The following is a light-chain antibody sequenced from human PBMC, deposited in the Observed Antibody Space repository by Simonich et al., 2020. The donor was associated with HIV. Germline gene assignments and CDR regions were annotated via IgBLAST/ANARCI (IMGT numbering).Light chain of an antibody. V-gene: IGLV2-14*03. CDR1: SSDVGGYNY. CDR2: DVS. Sequence: QSALTQPPSASGSPGQSVTISCTGTSSDVGGYNYVSWYQHPPGKAPKLMIYDVSKRPSGVSNRFSGSKSGNTASLTISGLQAEDEADYYCSSYSSSSTWVFGGGTKLTVL. J-gene: IGLJ3*02. CDR3: SSYSSSSTWV.